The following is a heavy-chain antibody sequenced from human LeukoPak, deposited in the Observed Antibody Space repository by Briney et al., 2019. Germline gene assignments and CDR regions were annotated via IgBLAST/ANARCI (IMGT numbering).Heavy chain of an antibody. CDR1: GGSISSSSYY. D-gene: IGHD3-22*01. CDR2: IYYSGST. Sequence: PSETLSLTCTVSGGSISSSSYYWGWIRQPPGKGLEWIGSIYYSGSTYYNPSLKSRVTISVDTSKNQFSLKLSSVTAADTAVYYCARGWSITMIVVGSWGQGTMVTVSS. J-gene: IGHJ3*01. CDR3: ARGWSITMIVVGS. V-gene: IGHV4-39*07.